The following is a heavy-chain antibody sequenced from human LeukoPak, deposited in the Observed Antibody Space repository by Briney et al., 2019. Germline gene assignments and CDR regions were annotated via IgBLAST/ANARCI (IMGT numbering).Heavy chain of an antibody. Sequence: ASVKVSCKVSGYTLIELSMHWVRQAPGKGLEWMGGFDPEDGETIYAQKFQGRVTITADESTSTAYMELRSLRSDDTAVYYCARSGYCSSTSCYKGGWFDPWGQGTLVTVSS. CDR1: GYTLIELS. D-gene: IGHD2-2*02. J-gene: IGHJ5*02. V-gene: IGHV1-24*01. CDR3: ARSGYCSSTSCYKGGWFDP. CDR2: FDPEDGET.